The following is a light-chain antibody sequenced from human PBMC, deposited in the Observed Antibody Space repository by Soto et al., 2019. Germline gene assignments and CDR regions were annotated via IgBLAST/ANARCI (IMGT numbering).Light chain of an antibody. Sequence: DIQLTQSPPFLSAYVGARVTITCRASQGIRTNLAWYQQKPGKAPKVLIYGASTLQSGVPSRFSGSGSGTEFTLTISCLQPEDFATYYCQQLNSYPPWTFGQGTKVEIK. CDR3: QQLNSYPPWT. V-gene: IGKV1-9*01. J-gene: IGKJ1*01. CDR2: GAS. CDR1: QGIRTN.